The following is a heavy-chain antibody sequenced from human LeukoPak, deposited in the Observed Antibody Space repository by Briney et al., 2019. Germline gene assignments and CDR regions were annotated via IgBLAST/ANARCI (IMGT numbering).Heavy chain of an antibody. J-gene: IGHJ6*04. CDR1: GFTFTNYA. Sequence: PGGSLRLSCTASGFTFTNYAIMWVRQAPGKRLEWVSGIGSGHHTYYADSVRGRFTISRDNSGSTVYLQMNKLIPEDTGLYFCAKANDYGDYGYPDVWGEGASVTVSS. V-gene: IGHV3-23*01. CDR2: IGSGHHT. CDR3: AKANDYGDYGYPDV. D-gene: IGHD4-17*01.